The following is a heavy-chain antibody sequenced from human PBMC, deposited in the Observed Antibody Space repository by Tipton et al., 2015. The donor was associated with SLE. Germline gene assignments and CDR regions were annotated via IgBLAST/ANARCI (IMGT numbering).Heavy chain of an antibody. J-gene: IGHJ6*02. Sequence: QLVQSGAEVKKPGASVKVSCMASGYTFTSYGISWVRQAPGQGLEWMGWINAYNGNTNYAQKLQGRVTLTTDTSTSTAYMEVRSLRSDDTAVYYCARDPPPLIAEARGYYYYAMDVWGQRTTVTVSS. D-gene: IGHD6-13*01. V-gene: IGHV1-18*04. CDR1: GYTFTSYG. CDR2: INAYNGNT. CDR3: ARDPPPLIAEARGYYYYAMDV.